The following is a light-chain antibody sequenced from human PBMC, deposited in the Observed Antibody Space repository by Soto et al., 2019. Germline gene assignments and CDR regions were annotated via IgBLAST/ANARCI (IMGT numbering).Light chain of an antibody. CDR2: DVS. V-gene: IGLV2-11*01. CDR1: SSDVAGYNF. Sequence: QSVLTQPRSVSGSPGQSVTISCTGTSSDVAGYNFVSWYQQHPGKAPKLMIYDVSKRPSGVPDRFSGSKSGTSASLAITGLQAEDEADYYCQSYDSSLSGYVFGTGTTVTV. CDR3: QSYDSSLSGYV. J-gene: IGLJ1*01.